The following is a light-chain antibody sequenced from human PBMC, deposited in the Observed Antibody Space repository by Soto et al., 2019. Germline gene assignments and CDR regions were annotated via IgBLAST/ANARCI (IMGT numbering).Light chain of an antibody. CDR3: SSYTSSDTYV. J-gene: IGLJ1*01. Sequence: QSALTQPASVSGSPGQSITIYCTGTSSDVGGYNYVSWYQQHPGEAPKLMIYEVSNQPSGVSNRFSGSKSGNTASLTISGLQAEDEADYYCSSYTSSDTYVFGTGTKVTVL. CDR1: SSDVGGYNY. V-gene: IGLV2-14*01. CDR2: EVS.